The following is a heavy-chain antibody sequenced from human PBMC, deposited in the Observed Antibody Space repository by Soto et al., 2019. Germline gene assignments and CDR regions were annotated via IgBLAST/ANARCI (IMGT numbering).Heavy chain of an antibody. CDR1: GFTFSSYA. D-gene: IGHD3-22*01. V-gene: IGHV3-23*01. CDR3: AKDRSATMIVVVTLGAFDI. J-gene: IGHJ3*02. Sequence: GGSLRLSCAASGFTFSSYAMSWVRQAPGKGLEWVSAISGSGGSTYYADSVKGRFTISRDNSKNTLYLQVNSLRAEDTAVYYCAKDRSATMIVVVTLGAFDIWGQGTMVTVSS. CDR2: ISGSGGST.